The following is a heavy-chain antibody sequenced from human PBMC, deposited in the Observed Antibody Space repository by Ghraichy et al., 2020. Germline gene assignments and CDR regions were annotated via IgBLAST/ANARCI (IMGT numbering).Heavy chain of an antibody. D-gene: IGHD3-3*01. V-gene: IGHV3-15*01. CDR3: TTNADLDY. CDR2: VKTTTGGGSP. Sequence: GGSLRLSCAASGFIFTDAWMTWVRQAPGKGLEWVGRVKTTTGGGSPDYAASVKGRFTISRDDSRNMFYLQMNSLKSEDTAVYYCTTNADLDYWGQGTLVTVSS. J-gene: IGHJ4*02. CDR1: GFIFTDAW.